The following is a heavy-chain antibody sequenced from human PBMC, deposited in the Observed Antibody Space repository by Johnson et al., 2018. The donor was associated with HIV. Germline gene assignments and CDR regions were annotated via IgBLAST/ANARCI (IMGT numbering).Heavy chain of an antibody. CDR1: GFTFSSYW. CDR3: ARGDYDILTGYAFDI. Sequence: VQLVESGGGLVQPGGSLRLSCAASGFTFSSYWMSWVRQAPGKGLEWVANIKQDGSEKYYVDSVKGRFTISSDNAKNSLYLQMNSLRAEDTAVYYCARGDYDILTGYAFDIWGQGTMVTVSS. J-gene: IGHJ3*02. D-gene: IGHD3-9*01. V-gene: IGHV3-7*02. CDR2: IKQDGSEK.